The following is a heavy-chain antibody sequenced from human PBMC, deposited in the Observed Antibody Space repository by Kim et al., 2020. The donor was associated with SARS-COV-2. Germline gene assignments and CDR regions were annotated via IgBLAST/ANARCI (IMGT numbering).Heavy chain of an antibody. CDR1: GGSISSSY. CDR3: TRGSGYYYI. Sequence: SETLSLTCTVSGGSISSSYWTWIRQPPGKGLEWIGYISDIGSTKYNSSLTSRVTISVDTPRNQFSLKLTSVTAADTAVYYCTRGSGYYYIWGQGTLVTVS. D-gene: IGHD3-22*01. V-gene: IGHV4-59*01. CDR2: ISDIGST. J-gene: IGHJ4*02.